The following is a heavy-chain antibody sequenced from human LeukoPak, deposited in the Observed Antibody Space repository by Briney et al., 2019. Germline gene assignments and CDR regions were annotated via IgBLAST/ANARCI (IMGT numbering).Heavy chain of an antibody. V-gene: IGHV3-30*18. CDR2: ISYDGSNK. Sequence: GGSLRLSCAASGFTFSSYGMHWVRQAPGKGLEWVAVISYDGSNKYYADSVKGRFTIPRDNSKNTLYLQMNSLRAEDTAVYYCAKDRFHYDSSGHPGDYWGQGTLVTVSS. J-gene: IGHJ4*02. D-gene: IGHD3-22*01. CDR3: AKDRFHYDSSGHPGDY. CDR1: GFTFSSYG.